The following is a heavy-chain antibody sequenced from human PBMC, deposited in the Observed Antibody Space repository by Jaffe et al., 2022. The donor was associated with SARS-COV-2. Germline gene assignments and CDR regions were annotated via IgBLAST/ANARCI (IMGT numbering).Heavy chain of an antibody. CDR1: GFTFSSYS. CDR3: ARGGARGSPYFYFYMDV. Sequence: QVQLVESGGGVVQPGRSLRLSCTASGFTFSSYSMHWVRQAPGKGLEWVAVISKDGSNKYYADSVKGRFTISRDNSKNTQDLHLYLEMESLRAEDTALYYCARGGARGSPYFYFYMDVWGKGTTVTVS. J-gene: IGHJ6*03. CDR2: ISKDGSNK. V-gene: IGHV3-30*04. D-gene: IGHD3-10*01.